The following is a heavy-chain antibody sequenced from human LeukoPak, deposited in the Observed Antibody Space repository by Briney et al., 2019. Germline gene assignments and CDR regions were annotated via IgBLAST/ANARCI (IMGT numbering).Heavy chain of an antibody. CDR2: IRYDGSNK. CDR1: GFTFSSYG. D-gene: IGHD3-22*01. J-gene: IGHJ4*02. V-gene: IGHV3-30*02. Sequence: GGSLRLSCAASGFTFSSYGMHWVRQAPGKGLEGVAVIRYDGSNKYYADSVKGRFTISRDNSKNTLYLQMNSLRAEDTAVYYCAKDLSYYDSSGYFNWGQGTLVTVSS. CDR3: AKDLSYYDSSGYFN.